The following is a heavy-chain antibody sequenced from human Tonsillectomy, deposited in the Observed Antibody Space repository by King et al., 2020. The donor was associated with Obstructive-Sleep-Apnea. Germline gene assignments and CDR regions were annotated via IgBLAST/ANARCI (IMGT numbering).Heavy chain of an antibody. D-gene: IGHD3-10*01. V-gene: IGHV4-39*07. CDR3: YGSGSYYNAGVWFDP. CDR1: GGSISSSSYH. J-gene: IGHJ5*02. CDR2: IYYSGGT. Sequence: QLQESGPGLMKPSETLSLTCTVSGGSISSSSYHWGWIRQAPGKGLEWIGSIYYSGGTYYNPSLKSRVTISVDTSKNQFSLKLSSVTAADTAVYYCYGSGSYYNAGVWFDPWGQGTLVTVSS.